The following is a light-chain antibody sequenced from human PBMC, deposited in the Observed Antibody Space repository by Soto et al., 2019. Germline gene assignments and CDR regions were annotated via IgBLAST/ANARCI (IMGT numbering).Light chain of an antibody. CDR3: QQYNRNTWS. J-gene: IGKJ1*01. V-gene: IGKV1-5*01. Sequence: DIQMTQSPSTLSASVGDRVTITCRASQSIRNWLAWYQDKPGKAPKLLIYGASNLESGVPSRFSGSGYGTEFTLTITTLQPDDFATYFCQQYNRNTWSFGPGTKVDI. CDR1: QSIRNW. CDR2: GAS.